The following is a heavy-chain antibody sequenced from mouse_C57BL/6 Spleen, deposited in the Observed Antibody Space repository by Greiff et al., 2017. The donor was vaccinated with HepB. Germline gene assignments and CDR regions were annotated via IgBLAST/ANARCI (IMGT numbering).Heavy chain of an antibody. V-gene: IGHV7-3*01. CDR1: GFTFTDYY. Sequence: EVKLEESGGGLVQPGGSLSLSCAASGFTFTDYYMSWVRQPPGKALEWLGFIRNKANGYTTEYSASVKGRFTISRDNSQSILYLQMNALRAEDSATYYCARSLNDYDGVDDYWGQGTTLTVSS. CDR2: IRNKANGYTT. D-gene: IGHD2-4*01. CDR3: ARSLNDYDGVDDY. J-gene: IGHJ2*01.